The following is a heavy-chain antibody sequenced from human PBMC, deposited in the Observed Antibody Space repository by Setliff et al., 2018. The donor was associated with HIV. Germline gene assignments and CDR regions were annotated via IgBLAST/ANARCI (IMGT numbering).Heavy chain of an antibody. CDR3: ARNYGADSNYFDY. V-gene: IGHV1-2*06. Sequence: ASVKVSCKASGYTFTDYFIHWVRQAPGQGLEWMGRINPSRHNTIYAPRYQGRVTMTRDTSISKAYMELGGLRSDDTAVYYCARNYGADSNYFDYWGQGTLVTVSS. CDR2: INPSRHNT. J-gene: IGHJ4*02. D-gene: IGHD4-17*01. CDR1: GYTFTDYF.